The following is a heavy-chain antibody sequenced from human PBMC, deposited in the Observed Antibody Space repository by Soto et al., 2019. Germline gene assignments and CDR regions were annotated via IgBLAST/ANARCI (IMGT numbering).Heavy chain of an antibody. CDR2: IIPIFGTA. D-gene: IGHD3-22*01. J-gene: IGHJ3*02. CDR1: GGTFSSYA. Sequence: SVKVSCKASGGTFSSYAISWVRQSPGQGLEWMGGIIPIFGTANYAQKFQGRVTITADESTSTAYMELSSLRSEDTAVYYCARHYYDSSGYYPAAFDIWGQGTMVTVSS. V-gene: IGHV1-69*13. CDR3: ARHYYDSSGYYPAAFDI.